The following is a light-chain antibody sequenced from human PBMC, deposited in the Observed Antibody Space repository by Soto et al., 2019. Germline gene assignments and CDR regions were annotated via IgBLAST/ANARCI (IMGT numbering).Light chain of an antibody. V-gene: IGLV2-14*01. CDR3: SSYTTNSPPVV. CDR1: SNDIGAYNY. J-gene: IGLJ2*01. Sequence: QSALTQPASVSGSPGQSITISCTGTSNDIGAYNYVSWYQQYPGKVPTLLIYEVTFRPSGVSNRFSGSKSGNTASLTISGLQTEDEADYYCSSYTTNSPPVVFGGGTKVTVL. CDR2: EVT.